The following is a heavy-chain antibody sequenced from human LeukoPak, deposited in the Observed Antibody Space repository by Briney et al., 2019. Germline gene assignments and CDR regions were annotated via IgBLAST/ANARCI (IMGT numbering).Heavy chain of an antibody. Sequence: PSETLSLTCTVSGYSISSGYYWGWIRQPPGKGLEWIGSIYHSGSTYYNPSLKSRVTISVDTSKNQFSLKLSSVTAADTAVYYCARESYGDYPFDYWGQGTLVTVSS. CDR3: ARESYGDYPFDY. CDR2: IYHSGST. J-gene: IGHJ4*02. CDR1: GYSISSGYY. V-gene: IGHV4-38-2*02. D-gene: IGHD4-17*01.